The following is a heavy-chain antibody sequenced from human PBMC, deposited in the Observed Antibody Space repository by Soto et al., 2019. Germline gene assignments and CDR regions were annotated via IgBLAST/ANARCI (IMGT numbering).Heavy chain of an antibody. CDR2: IIPIFGTA. J-gene: IGHJ6*02. CDR3: AGPPELTRIYYYYGRDG. CDR1: GGTFSSYA. Sequence: QVQLVQSGAEVKKPGSSVKVSCKASGGTFSSYAISWVRQAPGQGLEWMGGIIPIFGTANYAQKFQGRVTITADESTSTAYMERSSLRSEDTAVYYCAGPPELTRIYYYYGRDGWGQGTTVTVSS. D-gene: IGHD1-7*01. V-gene: IGHV1-69*12.